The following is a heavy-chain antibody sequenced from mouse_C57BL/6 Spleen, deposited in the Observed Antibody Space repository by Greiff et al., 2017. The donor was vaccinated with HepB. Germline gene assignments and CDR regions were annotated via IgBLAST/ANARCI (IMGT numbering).Heavy chain of an antibody. CDR3: ARDGYYKAWFAY. CDR2: INPSNGGT. CDR1: GYTFTSYW. D-gene: IGHD2-3*01. J-gene: IGHJ3*01. V-gene: IGHV1-53*01. Sequence: VQLQQPGTELVKPGASVKLSCKASGYTFTSYWMHWVKQRPGQGLEWIGNINPSNGGTNYNEKFKSKATLTVDQSSSTAYMQLSSLTSEDSAVYYCARDGYYKAWFAYWGQGTLVTVSA.